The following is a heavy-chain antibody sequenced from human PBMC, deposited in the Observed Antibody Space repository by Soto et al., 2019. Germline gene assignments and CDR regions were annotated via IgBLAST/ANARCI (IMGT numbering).Heavy chain of an antibody. J-gene: IGHJ4*02. CDR2: ISAYNGNT. Sequence: QVQLVQSGAEVKKPGASVKVSCKASGYTFTSYGISWVRQAPGQGLEWMGWISAYNGNTNYAQKLQGRVTMTTDTSTSTAYMELRSLRSDDTAVYYCARDRPDILTGYTLLPFDYWGQGTLVTVSS. CDR3: ARDRPDILTGYTLLPFDY. CDR1: GYTFTSYG. V-gene: IGHV1-18*01. D-gene: IGHD3-9*01.